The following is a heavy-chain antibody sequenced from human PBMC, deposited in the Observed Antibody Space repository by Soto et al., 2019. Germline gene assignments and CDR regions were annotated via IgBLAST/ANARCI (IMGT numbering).Heavy chain of an antibody. CDR3: AKIFRSTIFGVVIIHPAVYYGMDV. CDR1: GFTFSSYG. V-gene: IGHV3-30*18. D-gene: IGHD3-3*01. Sequence: GGSLRLSCAASGFTFSSYGMHWVRQAPGQGLAWVAVISYDKSNTYYADSVNGRFTTTRDNTKNTLYLQMNSLRAEDTAVYYCAKIFRSTIFGVVIIHPAVYYGMDVWGRGTTVTVSS. J-gene: IGHJ6*02. CDR2: ISYDKSNT.